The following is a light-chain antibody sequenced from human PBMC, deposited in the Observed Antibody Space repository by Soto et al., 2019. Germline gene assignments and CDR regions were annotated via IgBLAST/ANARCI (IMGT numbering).Light chain of an antibody. Sequence: EIVVTQSPGILSVSPGDRATLSCRASQSVGRNLAWYQQKPGQAPTLLIYAASTRATGLPARFSGSGSGTAFSLTISSLQPEDFAVYYCQEYSKWPLFTFGPGTRVDIK. CDR3: QEYSKWPLFT. V-gene: IGKV3-15*01. CDR1: QSVGRN. J-gene: IGKJ3*01. CDR2: AAS.